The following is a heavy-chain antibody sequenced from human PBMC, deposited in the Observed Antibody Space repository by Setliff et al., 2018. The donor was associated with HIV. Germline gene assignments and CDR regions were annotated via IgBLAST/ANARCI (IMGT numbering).Heavy chain of an antibody. CDR2: ISFDGSSK. CDR3: ARDVTVRLSVEYYFDY. J-gene: IGHJ4*02. Sequence: GSLRLSCRGFRTTFSGYGLNWVRQAPGKGLEWVAVISFDGSSKYYADSVKGRFTISRDNSKNMLYLEMNSLRAEDTAIYYCARDVTVRLSVEYYFDYWGQGTLVTVSS. D-gene: IGHD2-15*01. CDR1: RTTFSGYG. V-gene: IGHV3-30*03.